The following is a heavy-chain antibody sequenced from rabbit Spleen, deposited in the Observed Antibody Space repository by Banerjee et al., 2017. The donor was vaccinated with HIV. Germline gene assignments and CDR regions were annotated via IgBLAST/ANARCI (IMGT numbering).Heavy chain of an antibody. J-gene: IGHJ4*02. D-gene: IGHD8-1*01. V-gene: IGHV1S40*01. CDR2: IDAGSSGFS. CDR1: GVSFSANSY. Sequence: QSLEESGGDLVKPGASLTLTCIASGVSFSANSYICWVRQAPGKGLEWVVCIDAGSSGFSYFASWAKGRFTIAITSSNTVSLQMNSLTAADTATYFCARTGSSWSLNLWGPGTLVTVS. CDR3: ARTGSSWSLNL.